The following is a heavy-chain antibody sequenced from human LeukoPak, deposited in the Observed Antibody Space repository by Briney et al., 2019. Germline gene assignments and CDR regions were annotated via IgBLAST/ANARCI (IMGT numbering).Heavy chain of an antibody. CDR1: GYTFTNYY. CDR3: ARDNSRDYSVGGSAWWFDP. J-gene: IGHJ5*02. Sequence: ASVKVSCKASGYTFTNYYMHWVRQAPGQGLEWMGLINPTGSSTSYAQKFQGRLSLTRDMSTSTDYMELTSLRSEDTAVYYCARDNSRDYSVGGSAWWFDPWGQGTLVTVSS. D-gene: IGHD1-26*01. CDR2: INPTGSST. V-gene: IGHV1-46*01.